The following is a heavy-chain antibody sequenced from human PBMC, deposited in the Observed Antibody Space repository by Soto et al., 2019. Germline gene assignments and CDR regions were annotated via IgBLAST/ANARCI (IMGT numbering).Heavy chain of an antibody. CDR3: AGGSWHADYYYYYGMDL. V-gene: IGHV3-23*01. J-gene: IGHJ6*02. CDR1: GFTFSSYA. CDR2: ISGSGGST. Sequence: EVQLLESGGGLVQPGGSLRLSCAASGFTFSSYAMSWVRQAPGKGLEWVSAISGSGGSTYYADSEKGRFTISRDNSKKPLYLQKNSPGAEDTAVYYCAGGSWHADYYYYYGMDLWGQGTTVTVSS. D-gene: IGHD6-13*01.